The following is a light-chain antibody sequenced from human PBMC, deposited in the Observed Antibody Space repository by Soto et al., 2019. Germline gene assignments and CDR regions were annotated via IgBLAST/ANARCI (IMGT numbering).Light chain of an antibody. Sequence: EIVMTQSPATLSVSPVERATLSCMASQSVSSNLAWYQQRPGQAPRLLIYGASTRAIGVPARFSGRGSGTEFTLTISSLQSEDFAVYYCQQYTNWPPNTFGQGTRLEIK. CDR1: QSVSSN. CDR2: GAS. CDR3: QQYTNWPPNT. V-gene: IGKV3-15*01. J-gene: IGKJ5*01.